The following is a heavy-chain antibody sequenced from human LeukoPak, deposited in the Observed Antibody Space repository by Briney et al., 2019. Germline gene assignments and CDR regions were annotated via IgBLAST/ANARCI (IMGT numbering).Heavy chain of an antibody. J-gene: IGHJ4*02. V-gene: IGHV3-64D*06. CDR2: ISGSGNGFSI. CDR1: GFVFSIYT. D-gene: IGHD3-16*01. CDR3: VKDFGRVRGTPDS. Sequence: GGSLRLSCSASGFVFSIYTMYWVRQAPGKGPEYVSTISGSGNGFSIYYADSVKGRFTISRDDSKGILYLQMNGLRSEGTAVYYCVKDFGRVRGTPDSWGQGTLVTVSS.